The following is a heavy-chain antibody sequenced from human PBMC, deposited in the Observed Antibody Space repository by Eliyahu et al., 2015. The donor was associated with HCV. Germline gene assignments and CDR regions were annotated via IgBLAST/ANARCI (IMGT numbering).Heavy chain of an antibody. Sequence: QLQLQESGSGLVKPSETLSLTCTVSGGSISSSSYYWGWIRQPPGKGLEWIGSIYYSGSTYYNPSLKSRVTISVDTPKNQFSLKLSSVTAADTAVYYCARHNSSSWYYFDYWGQGTLVTVSS. CDR3: ARHNSSSWYYFDY. V-gene: IGHV4-39*01. CDR1: GGSISSSSYY. D-gene: IGHD6-13*01. J-gene: IGHJ4*02. CDR2: IYYSGST.